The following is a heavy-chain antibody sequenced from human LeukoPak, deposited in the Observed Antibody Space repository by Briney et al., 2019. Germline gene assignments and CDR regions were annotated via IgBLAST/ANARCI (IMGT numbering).Heavy chain of an antibody. J-gene: IGHJ4*02. CDR3: VKGRSGTLYYFDY. D-gene: IGHD3-10*01. CDR2: ISWSSGSI. V-gene: IGHV3-9*01. CDR1: GFTFDDYA. Sequence: PGGSLRLSCAASGFTFDDYAMHWVRQAPGKGLEWVSGISWSSGSIGYADSVKGRFTISRDNSENTLFLQMNSLRAEDTAVYYCVKGRSGTLYYFDYWGQGTLVTVSS.